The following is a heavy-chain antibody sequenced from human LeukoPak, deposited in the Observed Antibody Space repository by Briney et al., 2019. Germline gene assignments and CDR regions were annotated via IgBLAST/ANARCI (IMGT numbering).Heavy chain of an antibody. D-gene: IGHD2/OR15-2a*01. CDR2: FYYSGTT. V-gene: IGHV4-39*07. CDR3: ARVTEYHYYYMDV. J-gene: IGHJ6*03. Sequence: SETLSLTCTVSGDSVSSSIYYWGWIRQPPGKGLEWIGSFYYSGTTYYSPSLKSRVTISVDTSKNQFSLKLSSVTAADTAVYYCARVTEYHYYYMDVWGKGTTVTISS. CDR1: GDSVSSSIYY.